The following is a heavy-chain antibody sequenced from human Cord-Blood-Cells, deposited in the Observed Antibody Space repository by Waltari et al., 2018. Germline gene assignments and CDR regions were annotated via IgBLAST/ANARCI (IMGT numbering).Heavy chain of an antibody. V-gene: IGHV1-69*06. CDR3: AFDLVATIQQMA. D-gene: IGHD5-12*01. CDR2: IIPIFGTA. J-gene: IGHJ4*02. Sequence: QVQLVQSGAEVKKPGSSVKVSCKASGGTFSSYAISGVRQAPGQGLEWMGGIIPIFGTANYAQKFQGRVTITADKSTSTAYMELSSLRSEDTAMYYCAFDLVATIQQMAWGQGTLVTVSS. CDR1: GGTFSSYA.